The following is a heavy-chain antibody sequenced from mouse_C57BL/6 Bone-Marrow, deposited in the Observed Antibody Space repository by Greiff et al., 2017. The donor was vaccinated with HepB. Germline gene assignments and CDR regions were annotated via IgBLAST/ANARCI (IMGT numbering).Heavy chain of an antibody. CDR3: ARSGYDQGGFAY. V-gene: IGHV1-20*01. CDR1: GYSFTGYF. D-gene: IGHD2-10*02. Sequence: DVQLQESGPELVKPGDSVKISCKASGYSFTGYFMNWVMQSHGKSLEWIGRINPYNGDTFYNQKFKGKATLTVDKSSSTAHMELRSLTSEDSAVYYCARSGYDQGGFAYWGQGTLVTVSA. J-gene: IGHJ3*01. CDR2: INPYNGDT.